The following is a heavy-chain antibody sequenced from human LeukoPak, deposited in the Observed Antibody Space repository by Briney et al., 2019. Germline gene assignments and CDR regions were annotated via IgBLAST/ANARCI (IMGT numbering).Heavy chain of an antibody. CDR2: ISSSSGTI. D-gene: IGHD2-2*01. CDR3: ARVWHCTSTSCYDY. J-gene: IGHJ4*02. V-gene: IGHV3-48*02. Sequence: PGGSLRLSCAASGFTFSSYSMNWVRQAPGKGREWVSYISSSSGTIYYAYSVRGRFTISRDNAKNSLYLQMNSLRDEDTAVYYCARVWHCTSTSCYDYWGQGTLVTVSS. CDR1: GFTFSSYS.